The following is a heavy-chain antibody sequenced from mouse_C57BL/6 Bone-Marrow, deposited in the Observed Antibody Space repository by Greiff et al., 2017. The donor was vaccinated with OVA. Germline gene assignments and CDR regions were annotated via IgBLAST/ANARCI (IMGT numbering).Heavy chain of an antibody. CDR3: ARQLRRFDY. CDR2: ISGGGGNT. Sequence: EVKLQESGGGLVKPGGSLKLSCAASGFTFSSYTMSWVRQTPEKRLEWVATISGGGGNTYYPDSVKGRFTISRDNAKNTLYLQMSSLRSEDTALYYCARQLRRFDYWGQGTTLTVSS. D-gene: IGHD2-4*01. J-gene: IGHJ2*01. CDR1: GFTFSSYT. V-gene: IGHV5-9*01.